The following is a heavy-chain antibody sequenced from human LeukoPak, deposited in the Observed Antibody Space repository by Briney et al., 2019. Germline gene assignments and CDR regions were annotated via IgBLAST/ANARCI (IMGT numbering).Heavy chain of an antibody. CDR2: ISGDGGTR. J-gene: IGHJ4*02. CDR3: AKDYY. Sequence: GGSPRLSCAASGFTFDDYTMHWGRPVPGKGLEWVSLISGDGGTRYYADSVKGRFTISRDNSKNSLYLQMNSLRTEDTALYYCAKDYYWGQGTLVTVSS. CDR1: GFTFDDYT. V-gene: IGHV3-43*02.